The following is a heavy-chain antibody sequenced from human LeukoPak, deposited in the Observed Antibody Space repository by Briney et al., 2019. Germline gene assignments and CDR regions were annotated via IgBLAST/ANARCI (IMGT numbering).Heavy chain of an antibody. CDR2: TYYSGST. J-gene: IGHJ5*02. CDR1: GGSISSGDYY. CDR3: ARPYYYDSRIDP. Sequence: SETLSLTCTVSGGSISSGDYYWSWIRQPPGKGLEWVGYTYYSGSTYYNPSLKNRVSISVDTSKNQFSLNLSSVTAADTAVYYCARPYYYDSRIDPWGQGTLVTVSS. D-gene: IGHD3-22*01. V-gene: IGHV4-30-4*01.